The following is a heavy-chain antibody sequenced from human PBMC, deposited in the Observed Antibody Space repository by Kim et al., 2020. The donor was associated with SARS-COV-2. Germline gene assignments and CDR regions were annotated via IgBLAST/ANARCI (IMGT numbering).Heavy chain of an antibody. CDR1: GFTFSSYA. D-gene: IGHD3-9*01. CDR3: AKDTNRYFDWPLGYYGMDV. CDR2: ISGSGGST. J-gene: IGHJ6*02. Sequence: GGSLRLSCAASGFTFSSYAMSWVRQAPGKGLEWVSAISGSGGSTYYADSVKGRFTISRDNSKNTLYLQMNSLRAEDTAVYYCAKDTNRYFDWPLGYYGMDVWGQGTTVTVSS. V-gene: IGHV3-23*01.